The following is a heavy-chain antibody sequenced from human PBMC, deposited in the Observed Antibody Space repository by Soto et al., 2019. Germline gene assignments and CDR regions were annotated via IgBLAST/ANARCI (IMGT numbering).Heavy chain of an antibody. CDR1: GFTFSSYA. V-gene: IGHV3-23*01. J-gene: IGHJ4*02. CDR2: ISGSGGST. Sequence: GGSLRLSCAASGFTFSSYAMSWVRQAPGKGLEWVSAISGSGGSTYYADSVKGRFTISRDNSKNTLYLQMNSLRAEDTAVYYCAKDQRQQLVSRSYYFDYWGQGTLVTVSS. D-gene: IGHD6-13*01. CDR3: AKDQRQQLVSRSYYFDY.